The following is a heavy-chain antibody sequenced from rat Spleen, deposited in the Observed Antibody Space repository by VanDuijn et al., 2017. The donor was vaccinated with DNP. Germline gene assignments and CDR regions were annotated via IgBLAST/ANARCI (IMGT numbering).Heavy chain of an antibody. CDR1: GFIFSNYW. V-gene: IGHV5-31*01. D-gene: IGHD1-4*01. CDR3: ARQGITPFAY. J-gene: IGHJ3*01. Sequence: EVKLVESGGGLVQPGRSLKLSCAASGFIFSNYWMTWIRQAPGKGLEWVASISNTGDHTYSSDSVKGRFSLSRDNAQSTLYLQMDSLRSEDTATYYCARQGITPFAYWGQGTLVTVSS. CDR2: ISNTGDHT.